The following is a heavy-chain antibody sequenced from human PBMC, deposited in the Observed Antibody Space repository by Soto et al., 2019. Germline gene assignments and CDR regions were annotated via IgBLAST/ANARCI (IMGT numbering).Heavy chain of an antibody. Sequence: QVQLVQSGAEVKKPGSSVKVSCKASGGTFSSYTISWVRQAPGQGLEWMGRIIPILGIANYAQKFQGRVTITADKSTSTAYMELSSLRSEDTAVYYCARVTVRDYYGMDVWGQGTPVTVSS. J-gene: IGHJ6*02. V-gene: IGHV1-69*02. CDR3: ARVTVRDYYGMDV. CDR2: IIPILGIA. D-gene: IGHD1-1*01. CDR1: GGTFSSYT.